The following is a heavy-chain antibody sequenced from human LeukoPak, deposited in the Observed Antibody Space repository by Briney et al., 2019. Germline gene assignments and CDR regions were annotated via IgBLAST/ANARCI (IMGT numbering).Heavy chain of an antibody. D-gene: IGHD2-15*01. CDR1: GGSISSSSCY. CDR2: IYYSGNT. CDR3: ARLQYCSGGGCYGGFDY. Sequence: PSETLSLTCTVSGGSISSSSCYWGWIRQPPRNGLEWIGIIYYSGNTYYNPSLKSRVTISIDTSKNQFSLRLRSVTAADTAVYYCARLQYCSGGGCYGGFDYWGQGTLVTVSS. J-gene: IGHJ4*02. V-gene: IGHV4-39*01.